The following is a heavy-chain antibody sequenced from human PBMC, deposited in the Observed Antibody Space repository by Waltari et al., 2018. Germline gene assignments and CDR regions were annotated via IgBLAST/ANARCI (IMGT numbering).Heavy chain of an antibody. D-gene: IGHD6-13*01. CDR3: ARDDVDSSSFGGF. CDR2: ISAYNGNT. V-gene: IGHV1-18*01. J-gene: IGHJ3*01. CDR1: GFIFSNYG. Sequence: QLQLVQSGAEVKKPGASVKVSCKGSGFIFSNYGITWVRQAPGQGLEWMGWISAYNGNTNYEQKFQGRVTMTTDTSTSTAYMELRSLRSDDTAVYYCARDDVDSSSFGGFWGQGTPVTVSS.